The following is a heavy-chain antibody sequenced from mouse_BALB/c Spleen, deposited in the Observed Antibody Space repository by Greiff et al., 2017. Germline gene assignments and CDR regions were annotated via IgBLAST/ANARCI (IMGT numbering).Heavy chain of an antibody. CDR3: ARRYGNSFAY. Sequence: EVKLVESGGGLVKPGGSLKLSCAASGFAFSSYDMSWVRQTPEKRLEWVAYISSGGGSTYYPDTVKGRFTISRDNAKNTLYLQMSSLKSEDTAMYYCARRYGNSFAYWGQGTLVTVSA. V-gene: IGHV5-12-1*01. CDR2: ISSGGGST. CDR1: GFAFSSYD. J-gene: IGHJ3*01. D-gene: IGHD2-10*02.